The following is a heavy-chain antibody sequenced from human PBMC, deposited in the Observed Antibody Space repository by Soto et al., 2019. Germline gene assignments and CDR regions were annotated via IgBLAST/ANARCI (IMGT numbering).Heavy chain of an antibody. CDR3: ARGSIDYDKTFGI. V-gene: IGHV4-31*03. CDR1: GGSISSGGYY. CDR2: TYYSGST. D-gene: IGHD3-22*01. Sequence: QVQLQESGPGLVKPSQTPFLTCTVSGGSISSGGYYCSWIRQHPGQGLECIAYTYYSGSTYYNPSLKSRVTISVCTSKNQFSLKLRSVTAADTAVYYCARGSIDYDKTFGICGQVTMVTVSS. J-gene: IGHJ3*02.